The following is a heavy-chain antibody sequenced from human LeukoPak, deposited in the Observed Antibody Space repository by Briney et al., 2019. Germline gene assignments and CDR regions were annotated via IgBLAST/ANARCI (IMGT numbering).Heavy chain of an antibody. J-gene: IGHJ3*02. V-gene: IGHV4-4*07. CDR3: ARRLEYSSGWYGNDAFDI. Sequence: SETLSLTCTVSGGSISSYSWSWIRQPAGKGLEWIGRIYTSGSTNYNPSLQSRVTMSVDTSKNQFSLKLSSVTAADTAVYYCARRLEYSSGWYGNDAFDIWGQGTMVTVSS. CDR2: IYTSGST. CDR1: GGSISSYS. D-gene: IGHD6-19*01.